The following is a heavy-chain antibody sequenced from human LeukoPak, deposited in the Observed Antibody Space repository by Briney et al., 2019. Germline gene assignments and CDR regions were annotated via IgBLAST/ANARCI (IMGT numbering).Heavy chain of an antibody. CDR3: ARAWFESGWHLDY. D-gene: IGHD6-19*01. CDR2: ISKDGSHE. CDR1: GFTFSGFG. J-gene: IGHJ4*02. V-gene: IGHV3-30*03. Sequence: GGSLRLSCAASGFTFSGFGMHWVRQPPGKGLEWVSLISKDGSHEFYADSVKGRFAISRDNFKNTLFLDMASLGPEDTAVYYCARAWFESGWHLDYWGQGALVTVSS.